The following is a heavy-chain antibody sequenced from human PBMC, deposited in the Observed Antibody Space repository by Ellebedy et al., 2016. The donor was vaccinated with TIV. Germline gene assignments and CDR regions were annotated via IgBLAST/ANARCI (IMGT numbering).Heavy chain of an antibody. V-gene: IGHV3-23*01. Sequence: GGSLRLSXAASGFTFSSYAMSWVRQAPGKGLEWVSAFSGSGGSTYYADSVKGRFTISRDNSKNTLYLQMNSLRAEDTAIYFCAKTYNWNYFDYWGQGTLVTVSS. J-gene: IGHJ4*02. CDR3: AKTYNWNYFDY. CDR2: FSGSGGST. CDR1: GFTFSSYA. D-gene: IGHD1-20*01.